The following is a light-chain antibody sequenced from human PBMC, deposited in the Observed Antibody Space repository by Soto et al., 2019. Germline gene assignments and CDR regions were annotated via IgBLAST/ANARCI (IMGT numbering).Light chain of an antibody. CDR3: QQRSDWPST. CDR1: QSVSRY. CDR2: DAS. Sequence: EIVLTQSPATLSLSPGERATLSCRASQSVSRYFAWYQQKPGQAPRLLIYDASNRATGIPARFSGSGSGTDFTLTISSLEPEYFAVYDCQQRSDWPSTFCGGTRVQIK. V-gene: IGKV3-11*01. J-gene: IGKJ4*01.